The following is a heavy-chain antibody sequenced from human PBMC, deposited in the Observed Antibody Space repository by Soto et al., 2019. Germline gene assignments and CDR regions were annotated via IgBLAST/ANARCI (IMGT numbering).Heavy chain of an antibody. CDR1: GDTFSSYA. J-gene: IGHJ4*02. D-gene: IGHD3-10*01. Sequence: QVQLVQSGAEVKRPGSSVKVSCKASGDTFSSYAIHWVRQAPGQGLEWMGGIIPMFPTTNYAHNFKGRVTINADEYTSTDYMELGRLTSEDTAVYYGERDSYSAEYGHWGQGTLVAVS. CDR3: ERDSYSAEYGH. CDR2: IIPMFPTT. V-gene: IGHV1-69*01.